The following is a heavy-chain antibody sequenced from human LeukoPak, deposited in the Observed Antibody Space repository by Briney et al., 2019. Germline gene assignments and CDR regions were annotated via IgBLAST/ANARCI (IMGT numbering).Heavy chain of an antibody. V-gene: IGHV3-53*01. CDR2: IHNDGNT. D-gene: IGHD1-1*01. CDR1: GFVVSSNY. J-gene: IGHJ6*02. CDR3: ALGTLNKDYYFGMDV. Sequence: GGSLRLSCAASGFVVSSNYMNWVRQAPGKGLEWVSFIHNDGNTFYADSVKGRFTISKDNSKNTVYLQMNSLRIEDTAVYHCALGTLNKDYYFGMDVWGQGTTVTVSS.